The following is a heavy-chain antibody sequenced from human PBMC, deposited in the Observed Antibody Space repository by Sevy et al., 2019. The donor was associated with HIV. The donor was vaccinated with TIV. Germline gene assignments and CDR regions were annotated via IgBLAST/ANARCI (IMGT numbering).Heavy chain of an antibody. D-gene: IGHD6-13*01. V-gene: IGHV3-48*03. Sequence: GGSLRLSCAASGFTFSSYEMNWVRQAPGKGLEWVSYISSSGSTIYYADSVKGRFTISRDNAKNSLYLQMNSLRAEDTAVYYCARDSRSWYRYYYYYYMDVWGKGTTVTVSS. CDR2: ISSSGSTI. CDR3: ARDSRSWYRYYYYYYMDV. CDR1: GFTFSSYE. J-gene: IGHJ6*03.